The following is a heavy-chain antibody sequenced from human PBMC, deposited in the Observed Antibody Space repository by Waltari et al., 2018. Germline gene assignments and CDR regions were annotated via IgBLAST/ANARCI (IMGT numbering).Heavy chain of an antibody. V-gene: IGHV3-33*08. Sequence: QVQLVEPGGGVVQPGRSLSLSCVAPGFTVTRSGTPWSRQAQGKGLVWVAFIWHDGSTEYYADSVKGRFTISRDNSKDTLYLQMNTLRVEDTAVYYCASDGTPPNFDYWGQGTLVTVSS. CDR1: GFTVTRSG. CDR3: ASDGTPPNFDY. CDR2: IWHDGSTE. J-gene: IGHJ4*02.